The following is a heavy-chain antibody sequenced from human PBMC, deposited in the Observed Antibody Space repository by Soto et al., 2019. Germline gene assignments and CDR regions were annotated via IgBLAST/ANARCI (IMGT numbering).Heavy chain of an antibody. CDR2: LMPMTDEV. CDR3: ARGGSGDNWFAP. V-gene: IGHV1-69*01. CDR1: EGPFSSYS. J-gene: IGHJ5*02. D-gene: IGHD3-3*01. Sequence: QVQLVQSGAEVKKPGSSVKVSCRASEGPFSSYSVIWMRQAPGQALEWLGGLMPMTDEVNYARKLQGRLSITGDASTNKAYMEQSSLSPEDPAVYYSARGGSGDNWFAPWGQGTPVIVSS.